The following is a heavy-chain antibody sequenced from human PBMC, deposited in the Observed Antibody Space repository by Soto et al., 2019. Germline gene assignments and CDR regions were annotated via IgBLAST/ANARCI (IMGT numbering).Heavy chain of an antibody. V-gene: IGHV4-31*03. D-gene: IGHD6-6*01. J-gene: IGHJ6*02. CDR1: GGSISSGGYY. CDR3: AGIGENSSSSGRYYYYSGMDV. CDR2: IYYSGST. Sequence: PSETLSLTSTVSGGSISSGGYYWSWIRQHPGKGLEWIGYIYYSGSTYYNPSLKSRVTISVDTSKNQFSLKLSSVTAADTAVYYCAGIGENSSSSGRYYYYSGMDVWGQGTTVTVSS.